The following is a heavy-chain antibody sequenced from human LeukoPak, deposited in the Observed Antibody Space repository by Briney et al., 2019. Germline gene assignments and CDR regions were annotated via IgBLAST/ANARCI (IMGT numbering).Heavy chain of an antibody. V-gene: IGHV1-2*02. CDR1: GYTFTGYY. Sequence: ASVKVSCKASGYTFTGYYMHWVRQAPGQGLEWMGWINPNNGGTNYAQKFQGRVTMTRDTSISTAYMELSRLRSDDTAVYYCARGPIVVVPATRDGAFDIWGQGTMVTVSS. CDR2: INPNNGGT. D-gene: IGHD2-2*01. J-gene: IGHJ3*02. CDR3: ARGPIVVVPATRDGAFDI.